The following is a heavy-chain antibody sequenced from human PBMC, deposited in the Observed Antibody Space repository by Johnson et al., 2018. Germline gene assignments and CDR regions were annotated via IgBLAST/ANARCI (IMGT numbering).Heavy chain of an antibody. Sequence: VQLVQSGGGLVQXGRSXTLXCAASGFTFDDYAMHWVRQAPGKGLEWVSGISWNSGSIGYADSVKGRFTISRDNAKNSLYLQMNSLRAEDTALYYCAKDMAQDYDFWSGYSHYYYYGMDVWGQGTTVTVSS. CDR2: ISWNSGSI. CDR3: AKDMAQDYDFWSGYSHYYYYGMDV. D-gene: IGHD3-3*01. CDR1: GFTFDDYA. J-gene: IGHJ6*02. V-gene: IGHV3-9*01.